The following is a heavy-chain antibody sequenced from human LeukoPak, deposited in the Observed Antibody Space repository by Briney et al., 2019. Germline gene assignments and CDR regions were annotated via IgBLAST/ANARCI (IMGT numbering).Heavy chain of an antibody. V-gene: IGHV1-2*02. D-gene: IGHD3-16*01. J-gene: IGHJ6*02. CDR1: GYTFTGYY. CDR2: INPNSGGT. CDR3: ARTRFDYYYYGMDV. Sequence: ASVKVSCKASGYTFTGYYMHWVRQAPGQGLEWMGWINPNSGGTNYAQKFQGRVTMTRDTSISTAHMELSRLRSDDTAVYYCARTRFDYYYYGMDVWGQGTTVTVSS.